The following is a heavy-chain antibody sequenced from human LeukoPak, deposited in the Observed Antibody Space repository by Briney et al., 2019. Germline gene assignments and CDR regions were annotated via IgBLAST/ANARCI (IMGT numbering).Heavy chain of an antibody. J-gene: IGHJ4*02. Sequence: GASVKVSCKASGYTFTGYYMHWVRQAPGQGLEWMGRINPNSGGTNYAQKFQGRVTMTRDTSISTAYMELSTLRSDDTAVYYCARTYYYDSSGYPDYWGQGTLVTVSS. CDR3: ARTYYYDSSGYPDY. V-gene: IGHV1-2*06. D-gene: IGHD3-22*01. CDR2: INPNSGGT. CDR1: GYTFTGYY.